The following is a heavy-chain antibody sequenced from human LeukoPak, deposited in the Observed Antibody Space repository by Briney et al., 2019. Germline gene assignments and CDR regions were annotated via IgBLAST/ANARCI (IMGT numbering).Heavy chain of an antibody. Sequence: ASVKASCKASGYTFTSYDINWVRQATGQGLEWMGWMNPNSGNTGYAQKFQGRVTMTRNTSISTAYMELSSLRSEDTAVYYCARTPVVVVAATWYFDLWGRGTLVTVSS. V-gene: IGHV1-8*01. D-gene: IGHD2-15*01. CDR1: GYTFTSYD. J-gene: IGHJ2*01. CDR3: ARTPVVVVAATWYFDL. CDR2: MNPNSGNT.